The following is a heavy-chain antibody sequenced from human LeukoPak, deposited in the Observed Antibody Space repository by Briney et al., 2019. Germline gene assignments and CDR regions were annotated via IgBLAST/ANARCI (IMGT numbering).Heavy chain of an antibody. CDR1: GGSIRGYY. V-gene: IGHV4-59*01. CDR2: IHYSGST. D-gene: IGHD4-17*01. CDR3: ARGGRVTVTNAEYFQH. J-gene: IGHJ1*01. Sequence: SETLSLTCTVSGGSIRGYYWTWIRQPPGKGLEWIGYIHYSGSTNYNPSLRSRVTISVDTSKNQFSLKLSSVTAADTTVYYCARGGRVTVTNAEYFQHWGQGTLVTVSS.